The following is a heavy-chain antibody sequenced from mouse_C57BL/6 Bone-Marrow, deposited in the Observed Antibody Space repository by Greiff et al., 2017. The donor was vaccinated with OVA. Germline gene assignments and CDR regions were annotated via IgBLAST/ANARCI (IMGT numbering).Heavy chain of an antibody. CDR2: IRNIANGYTT. D-gene: IGHD1-1*01. J-gene: IGHJ4*01. V-gene: IGHV7-3*01. CDR1: GFTFTDYY. Sequence: EVQRVESGGGLVQPGGSLSLSCAASGFTFTDYYMSWVRPPPGQALEWLGFIRNIANGYTTEYSASVTGRFTISRDNSQSILYRQMNALRAEDSSTYYCARSITTVAPYAMDYWGQGTSVTVAS. CDR3: ARSITTVAPYAMDY.